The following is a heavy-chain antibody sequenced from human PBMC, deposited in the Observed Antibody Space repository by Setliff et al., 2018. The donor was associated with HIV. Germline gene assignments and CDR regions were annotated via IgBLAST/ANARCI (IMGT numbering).Heavy chain of an antibody. D-gene: IGHD3-10*01. CDR2: IDYSGST. J-gene: IGHJ6*03. V-gene: IGHV4-28*01. CDR1: GYSISSSNW. CDR3: ARSTVGIRGVVRGYYYYYMDV. Sequence: PSETLSLTCTVSGYSISSSNWWGWIRQTPGKGLEWIGHIDYSGSTYYNPSLESRVTMSVDTSKNQFSLKLTSVTAVDTAAYYCARSTVGIRGVVRGYYYYYMDVWGKGTTVTVSS.